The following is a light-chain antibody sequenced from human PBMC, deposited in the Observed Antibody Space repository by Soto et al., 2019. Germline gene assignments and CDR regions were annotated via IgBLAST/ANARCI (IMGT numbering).Light chain of an antibody. CDR2: EVS. CDR3: SSYTTSSAPYV. Sequence: QSALTQPASVSGSPGQSITISCSGTSTDLGGYNYVSWYQQHPGKAPKLMIYEVSNRPSGVSDRFSGSKSGNTASLTISGLQAEDEGDYYCSSYTTSSAPYVFGTGTKLTVL. V-gene: IGLV2-14*01. CDR1: STDLGGYNY. J-gene: IGLJ1*01.